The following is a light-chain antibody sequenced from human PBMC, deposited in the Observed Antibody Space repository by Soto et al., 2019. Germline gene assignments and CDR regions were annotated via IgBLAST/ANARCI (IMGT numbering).Light chain of an antibody. V-gene: IGKV1-39*01. CDR3: QQSYNGPFT. CDR2: SAS. CDR1: QSISRY. J-gene: IGKJ3*01. Sequence: DIQMTQSPSSLSASLGDRVTVTCRAGQSISRYLNWYQQRPGKAPKILIYSASTLQTGVPSRFSGSGSGTDFTLPLSSLQPEDFETYYCQQSYNGPFTFGPGTKVDIK.